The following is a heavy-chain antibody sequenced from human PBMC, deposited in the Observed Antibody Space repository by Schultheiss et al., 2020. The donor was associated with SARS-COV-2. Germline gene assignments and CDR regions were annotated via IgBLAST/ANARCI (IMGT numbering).Heavy chain of an antibody. CDR2: ISYDGSNK. CDR1: GFTFSSYA. V-gene: IGHV3-30*14. CDR3: ARGPSSSHHDFWSGYAVGGFDI. J-gene: IGHJ3*02. Sequence: GGSLRLSCAASGFTFSSYAMHWVRQAPGKGLEWVAVISYDGSNKYYADSVKGRFTISRDSSKKTVYLQMNGVRADDTAMYYCARGPSSSHHDFWSGYAVGGFDIWGQGTMVTVSS. D-gene: IGHD3-3*01.